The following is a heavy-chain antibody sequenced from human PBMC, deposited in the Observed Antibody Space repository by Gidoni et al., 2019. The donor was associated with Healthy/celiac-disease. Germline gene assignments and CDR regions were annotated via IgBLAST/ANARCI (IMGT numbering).Heavy chain of an antibody. CDR1: GGSFSGYY. CDR3: ARAVAGTGYYYYYGMDV. CDR2: INHSGST. Sequence: QVQLQQWGAGLLKPSDTPSLTCAVSGGSFSGYYWSCIRQPPGKGMEWIGEINHSGSTNYNPSRKSRVTISVDTSKNQFSLKLSSVTAADTAVYYCARAVAGTGYYYYYGMDVWGQGTTVTVSS. J-gene: IGHJ6*02. D-gene: IGHD6-19*01. V-gene: IGHV4-34*01.